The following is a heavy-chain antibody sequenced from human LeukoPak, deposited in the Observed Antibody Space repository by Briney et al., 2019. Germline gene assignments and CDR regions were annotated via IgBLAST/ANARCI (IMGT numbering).Heavy chain of an antibody. Sequence: ASVKVSCKASGGTFSSYAISWVRQAPGQGLEWMGGIIPIFGTANYAQKFQGRVTITTDESTSTAYMELSSLRSEDTAVYYCARLNKGSSSWYWGYNWFDPWGQGTLITVSS. CDR3: ARLNKGSSSWYWGYNWFDP. D-gene: IGHD6-13*01. CDR1: GGTFSSYA. V-gene: IGHV1-69*05. J-gene: IGHJ5*02. CDR2: IIPIFGTA.